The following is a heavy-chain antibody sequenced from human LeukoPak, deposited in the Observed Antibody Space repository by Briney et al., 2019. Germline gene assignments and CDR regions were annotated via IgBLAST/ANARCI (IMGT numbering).Heavy chain of an antibody. J-gene: IGHJ4*02. Sequence: VGSLRLSRVESVVTSRSDVTRCGRPTPGRGRGWASPTAGSGINKDYADSVKGRFTISKDKSKNTLYLQMDNLRAEDTGVYFCARLPTFYYDSSGYHYDYWGQGPLVPVSS. CDR2: TAGSGINK. CDR3: ARLPTFYYDSSGYHYDY. V-gene: IGHV3-23*01. CDR1: VVTSRSDV. D-gene: IGHD3-22*01.